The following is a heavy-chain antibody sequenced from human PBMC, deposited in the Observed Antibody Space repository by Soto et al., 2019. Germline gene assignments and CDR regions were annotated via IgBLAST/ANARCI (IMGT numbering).Heavy chain of an antibody. CDR2: ISGSGGST. Sequence: EVQLLESGGGLVQPGGSLRLSCAASGFTFSSYAMSWVRQAPGKGLEWVSAISGSGGSTYYADSVKGRFTISRDNSKNTLYLQMNSLRAEDTAVYYCARSRNYVSYYFAMDVWGQGTTVTVSS. CDR3: ARSRNYVSYYFAMDV. J-gene: IGHJ6*02. D-gene: IGHD4-4*01. CDR1: GFTFSSYA. V-gene: IGHV3-23*01.